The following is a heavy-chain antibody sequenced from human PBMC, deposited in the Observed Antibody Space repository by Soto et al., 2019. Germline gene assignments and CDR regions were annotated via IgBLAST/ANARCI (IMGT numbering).Heavy chain of an antibody. CDR3: AHRVSYSDSWDVGWFDS. Sequence: QITLKESGPTLVEPTQTLTLTCSFSGFSLSKSGVGVGWFRQAPGKALECLGIIYWDNDRRYNPSVKDRLTITKETSKNQIFVTMTYMEPVDTGTYYCAHRVSYSDSWDVGWFDSWGQGTPVTVS. CDR1: GFSLSKSGVG. J-gene: IGHJ5*01. D-gene: IGHD3-10*01. CDR2: IYWDNDR. V-gene: IGHV2-5*02.